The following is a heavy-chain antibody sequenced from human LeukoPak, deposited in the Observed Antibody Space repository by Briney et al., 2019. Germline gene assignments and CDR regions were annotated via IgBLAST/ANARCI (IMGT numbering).Heavy chain of an antibody. Sequence: PGGSLRLSCAASGFTFSNHWMSWARQAPGKGLEWVATIKEDGRATYYLDSVKGRFTISRDNAKSSLFLQMNSLRAEDTAVYYCARDDRYSSSDYPAPDYWGQGTLVTVSS. CDR2: IKEDGRAT. J-gene: IGHJ4*02. D-gene: IGHD3-22*01. CDR1: GFTFSNHW. CDR3: ARDDRYSSSDYPAPDY. V-gene: IGHV3-7*05.